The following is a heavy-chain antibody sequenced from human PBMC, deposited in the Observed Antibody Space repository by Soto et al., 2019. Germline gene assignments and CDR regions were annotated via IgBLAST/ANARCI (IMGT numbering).Heavy chain of an antibody. CDR3: AKGRGGSGSLTPRVDF. D-gene: IGHD3-10*01. CDR2: ISCGGDTT. V-gene: IGHV3-23*01. CDR1: GFTFNNYD. Sequence: EVQLLESGGGLVQPGGSLRLSCAASGFTFNNYDMTWVRQDPGKGLEWVSAISCGGDTTSYADSVKGRFTVSRDGSKNTLYLQMSSLRAEDTALYYCAKGRGGSGSLTPRVDFWCQGTLVTVSS. J-gene: IGHJ4*02.